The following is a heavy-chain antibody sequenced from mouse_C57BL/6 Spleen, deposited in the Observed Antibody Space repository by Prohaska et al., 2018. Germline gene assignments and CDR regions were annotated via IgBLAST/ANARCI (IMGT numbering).Heavy chain of an antibody. CDR2: INSDGSAI. J-gene: IGHJ1*03. V-gene: IGHV11-2*01. D-gene: IGHD2-1*01. CDR3: MRYGNYWYFDV. Sequence: EVQLLETGGGLVQPGGSRGLSCEGSGFTFSGFWMSWVRQTPGKTLEWIGDINSDGSAINYAPSIKDRFTSFRDNDKSTLYLQMSNVGSEDTATYFCMRYGNYWYFDVWGTGTTVTVSS. CDR1: GFTFSGFW.